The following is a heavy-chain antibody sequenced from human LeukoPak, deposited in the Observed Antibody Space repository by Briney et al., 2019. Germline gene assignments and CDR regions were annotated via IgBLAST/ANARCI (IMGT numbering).Heavy chain of an antibody. CDR2: IQYNGNT. D-gene: IGHD3-16*01. CDR3: ARGAGLFGGYLDS. J-gene: IGHJ4*02. V-gene: IGHV4-59*01. Sequence: SETLSLTCTVSDDSIKNNFWNWIRQPPGKRLEWIGYIQYNGNTNYSPFPKGRLTMSADTSKNQISLRLTSVTAADTAIYYCARGAGLFGGYLDSWGQGTLVTVSS. CDR1: DDSIKNNF.